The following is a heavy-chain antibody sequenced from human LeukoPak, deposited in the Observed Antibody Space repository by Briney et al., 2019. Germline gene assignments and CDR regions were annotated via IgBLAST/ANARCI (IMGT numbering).Heavy chain of an antibody. CDR1: GFTFSSYS. Sequence: GGSLRLSCAASGFTFSSYSMNWVRQAPGKGLEWVSYISTSGSAMYYAASVKGRFTISRDNAKNSLYLQMNSPRAEDTAVYYCARDRDYVWGSYRSFDYWGQGTLVTVSS. J-gene: IGHJ4*02. D-gene: IGHD3-16*02. V-gene: IGHV3-48*01. CDR2: ISTSGSAM. CDR3: ARDRDYVWGSYRSFDY.